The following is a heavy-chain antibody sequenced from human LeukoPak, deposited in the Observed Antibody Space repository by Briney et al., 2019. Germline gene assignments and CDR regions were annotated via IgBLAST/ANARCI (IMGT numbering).Heavy chain of an antibody. CDR2: INTNSGGT. D-gene: IGHD6-19*01. Sequence: GASVTVSFKASGYTFTVYYMHWVRQAPGQGIEWMGWINTNSGGTNYAQKFQGRVTMTRDTSISTAYMELRRLRSDDTAVYYCASYVSGWGYYFDYWGQGTLVTVSS. CDR3: ASYVSGWGYYFDY. J-gene: IGHJ4*02. CDR1: GYTFTVYY. V-gene: IGHV1-2*02.